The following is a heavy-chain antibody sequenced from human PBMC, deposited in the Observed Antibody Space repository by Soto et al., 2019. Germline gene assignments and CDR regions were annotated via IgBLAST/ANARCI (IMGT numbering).Heavy chain of an antibody. CDR2: ISAYNGNT. CDR3: ARDLGGSYYAPVDY. J-gene: IGHJ4*02. Sequence: QVQLVQSGAEVKKPGASVKVSCKASGYTFTSYGISWVRQAPGQGLEWMGWISAYNGNTKYAQKFQGRVTMTTDTSTSTAYMEMSSLRSDDTAVYYCARDLGGSYYAPVDYWGQGTLVTVSS. D-gene: IGHD1-26*01. V-gene: IGHV1-18*01. CDR1: GYTFTSYG.